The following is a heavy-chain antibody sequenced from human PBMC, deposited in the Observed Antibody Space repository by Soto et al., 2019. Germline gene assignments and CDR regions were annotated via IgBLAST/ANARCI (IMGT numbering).Heavy chain of an antibody. J-gene: IGHJ5*02. D-gene: IGHD5-18*01. CDR3: AKGGYTYGLDP. V-gene: IGHV3-23*01. CDR2: ISESGDNT. CDR1: GFSFSSSA. Sequence: GGSLRLSCAASGFSFSSSAMSWVRQAPGKGLEWVSAISESGDNTFYADSVKGRFTISRENSDNALYLQMDTLRAEDTALYFCAKGGYTYGLDPWGQGTLVTVSS.